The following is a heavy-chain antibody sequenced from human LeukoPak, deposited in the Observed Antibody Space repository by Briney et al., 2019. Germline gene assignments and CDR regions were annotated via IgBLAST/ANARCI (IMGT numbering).Heavy chain of an antibody. V-gene: IGHV3-33*01. J-gene: IGHJ4*02. CDR3: ARNYGSPDY. CDR1: GFTFSSYG. Sequence: GRSLRLSCAASGFTFSSYGMHWVRQAPGEGLEWVAVIWYDGSNKYYADSVKGRFTISRDNSKNTLYLQMNSLRAEDTALYYCARNYGSPDYWGQGTLVTVSS. D-gene: IGHD3-10*01. CDR2: IWYDGSNK.